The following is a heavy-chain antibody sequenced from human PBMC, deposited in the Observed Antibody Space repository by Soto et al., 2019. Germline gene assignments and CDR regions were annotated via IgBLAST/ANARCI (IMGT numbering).Heavy chain of an antibody. CDR3: ARGADAFFYYGLDV. Sequence: SETLSLTCTVSGGSITSSYWSWIRRPPGKGLEWIAYIYDTGISGYTPSTSYNPSLKSRVTMSVDTSKSQFSLRLTSVTAADTAVYYCARGADAFFYYGLDVWGQGITVTVSS. J-gene: IGHJ6*02. V-gene: IGHV4-59*01. CDR1: GGSITSSY. D-gene: IGHD6-13*01. CDR2: IYDTGISGYTPST.